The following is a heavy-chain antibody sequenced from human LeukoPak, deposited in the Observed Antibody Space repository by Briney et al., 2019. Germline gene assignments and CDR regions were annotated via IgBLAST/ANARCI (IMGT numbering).Heavy chain of an antibody. CDR1: GLTFSSYW. CDR2: INNDGSTT. J-gene: IGHJ5*02. CDR3: ARGTAGFDP. Sequence: TGGSLRLSCAASGLTFSSYWMHWVRQAPGKGLMWVSHINNDGSTTTYADSVKGRFTISRDNAKNTLYLQMNSLRAEDTALYYCARGTAGFDPWGQGTLVTVSS. V-gene: IGHV3-74*01.